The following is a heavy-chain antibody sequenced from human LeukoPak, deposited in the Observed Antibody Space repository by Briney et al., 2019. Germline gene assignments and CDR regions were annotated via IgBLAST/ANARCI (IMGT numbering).Heavy chain of an antibody. CDR2: ISSSSSTI. V-gene: IGHV3-48*01. CDR1: GFTFSSYS. Sequence: HPGGSLRLSCAASGFTFSSYSMNWVRQAPGKGLEWVSYISSSSSTIYYADSVKGRFTISRDNAKNSLYLQMNSLRAEDTAVYYCAGLYGSGPNWFDPWGQGTLVTVSS. CDR3: AGLYGSGPNWFDP. D-gene: IGHD3-10*01. J-gene: IGHJ5*02.